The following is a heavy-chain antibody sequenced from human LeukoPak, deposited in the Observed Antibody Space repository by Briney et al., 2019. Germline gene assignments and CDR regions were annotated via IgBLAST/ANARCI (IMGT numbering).Heavy chain of an antibody. CDR3: ARVGYSSSWYSYFDY. CDR1: GFTVSSGY. D-gene: IGHD6-13*01. Sequence: GGSLRLSCAPSGFTVSSGYMSWVRQAPGKGLEWVSVIYSGGTTYYADSVRGRFTISRDNSKNTLYLQMNSLRAEDTAVYYCARVGYSSSWYSYFDYWGQGTLVTVSS. J-gene: IGHJ4*02. CDR2: IYSGGTT. V-gene: IGHV3-53*01.